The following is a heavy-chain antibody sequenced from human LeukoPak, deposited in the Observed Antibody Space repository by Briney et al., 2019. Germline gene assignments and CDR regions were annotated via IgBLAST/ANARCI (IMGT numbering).Heavy chain of an antibody. D-gene: IGHD6-13*01. CDR3: ARSIAAAQPVDY. Sequence: ASVKVSCKASGYTFTRYYMHWVRQAPGQGLEWMGWINPNSGGTNYAQKFQGRVTMTRDTSISTAYMELSRLRSDDTAVYYCARSIAAAQPVDYWGQGTLVTVSS. CDR1: GYTFTRYY. J-gene: IGHJ4*02. V-gene: IGHV1-2*02. CDR2: INPNSGGT.